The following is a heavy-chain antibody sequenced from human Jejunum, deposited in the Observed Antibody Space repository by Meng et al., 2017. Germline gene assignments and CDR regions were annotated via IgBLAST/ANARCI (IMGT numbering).Heavy chain of an antibody. CDR1: GGSFSSTNYY. CDR3: ARGLTGWSTKDAFDV. J-gene: IGHJ3*01. D-gene: IGHD2-15*01. Sequence: SETLSLTCIVSGGSFSSTNYYWAWIRQPPGKGLEWIGNIYNRGDTYYSSSLRSRVTMSIDTSKYQFSLKLNSVTAADAAVYFCARGLTGWSTKDAFDVWGQGTTVTVSS. V-gene: IGHV4-39*07. CDR2: IYNRGDT.